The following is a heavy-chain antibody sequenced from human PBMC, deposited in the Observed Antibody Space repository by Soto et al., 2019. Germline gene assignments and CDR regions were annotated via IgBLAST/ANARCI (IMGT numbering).Heavy chain of an antibody. J-gene: IGHJ4*02. CDR3: VKDEDWLLYMVSNGPH. CDR1: GFPFSSYA. CDR2: ISSNGGST. V-gene: IGHV3-64D*08. Sequence: PGGSQRLSSSASGFPFSSYAMRWVRQAPGKGLEYVSAISSNGGSTYYADSVKGRFTISRDNSKNTLYLQMSSLRAEDTAVYYCVKDEDWLLYMVSNGPHWGQGTLVPVSS. D-gene: IGHD3-9*01.